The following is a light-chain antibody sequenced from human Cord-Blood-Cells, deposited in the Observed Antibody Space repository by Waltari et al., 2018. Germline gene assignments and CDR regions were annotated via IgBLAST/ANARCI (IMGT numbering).Light chain of an antibody. CDR1: SLRSYY. J-gene: IGLJ3*02. Sequence: SSELTQDPAVSVALGQPVRITCQGASLRSYYASCYQQKPGQAPVLVIYGKNNRPSGIPDRFSGSSSGNTASLTITGAQAEDEADYYCNSRDSSGNHWVFGGGTKLTVL. V-gene: IGLV3-19*01. CDR2: GKN. CDR3: NSRDSSGNHWV.